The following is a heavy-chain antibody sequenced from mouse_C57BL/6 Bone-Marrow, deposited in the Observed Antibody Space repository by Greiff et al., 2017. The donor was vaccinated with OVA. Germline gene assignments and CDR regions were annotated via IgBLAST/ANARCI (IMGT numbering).Heavy chain of an antibody. D-gene: IGHD2-5*01. J-gene: IGHJ4*01. CDR2: FYPGSGSI. CDR3: TRGYSNYYAMDY. CDR1: GYTFTEYT. Sequence: VQLQQSGAELVKPGASVKLSCKASGYTFTEYTIHWVKQRSGQGLEWIGWFYPGSGSIKYNEKFKDKATLTADKSSSTAYMELRSLTSEDSAVYYCTRGYSNYYAMDYWGQGTSVTVSS. V-gene: IGHV1-62-2*01.